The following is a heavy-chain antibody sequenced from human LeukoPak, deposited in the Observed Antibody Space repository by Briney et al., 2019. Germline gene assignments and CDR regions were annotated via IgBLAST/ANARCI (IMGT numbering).Heavy chain of an antibody. D-gene: IGHD6-13*01. CDR1: GGSFSGYY. CDR2: INHSGST. J-gene: IGHJ6*03. V-gene: IGHV4-34*01. CDR3: ARSMAAGTLGCMDV. Sequence: SETLSLTCAVYGGSFSGYYWSWIRQPPGKGLEWIGEINHSGSTNYNPSLKSRVTISVDTSKNQFSLKLSSVTAADTAVYYCARSMAAGTLGCMDVWGKGATVTISS.